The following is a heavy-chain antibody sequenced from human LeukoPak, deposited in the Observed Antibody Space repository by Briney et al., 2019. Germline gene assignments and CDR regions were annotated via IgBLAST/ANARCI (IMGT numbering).Heavy chain of an antibody. CDR2: ISYDGSNK. J-gene: IGHJ4*02. Sequence: GRSLRLSCAASGFTFSSYAMHWVRQAPGKGLEWVAVISYDGSNKYYADSVKGRFTISRDNSKNTLYLQMNSLRAEDTAVYYCARTRQPTVTMTIPDYWGQGTLVTVSS. CDR3: ARTRQPTVTMTIPDY. CDR1: GFTFSSYA. D-gene: IGHD4-17*01. V-gene: IGHV3-30*04.